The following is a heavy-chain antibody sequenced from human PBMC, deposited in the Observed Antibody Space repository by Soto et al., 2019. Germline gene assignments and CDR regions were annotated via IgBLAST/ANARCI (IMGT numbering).Heavy chain of an antibody. V-gene: IGHV3-23*01. CDR2: ISGSGGST. CDR1: GFTFSSYA. D-gene: IGHD6-19*01. Sequence: EVQLLESGGGLVQPGGSLRLSCAASGFTFSSYAMSWVRQAPGKGLEWVSVISGSGGSTYYADSVKGRFTISRDSSKNSLYLQMNSVRAEDTAVYYCARRSSGWYFDYWGQGTLVTVSS. CDR3: ARRSSGWYFDY. J-gene: IGHJ4*02.